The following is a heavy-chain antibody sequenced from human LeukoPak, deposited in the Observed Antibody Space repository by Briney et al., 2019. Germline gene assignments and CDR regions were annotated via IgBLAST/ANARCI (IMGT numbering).Heavy chain of an antibody. CDR2: IYHSGST. V-gene: IGHV4-38-2*02. CDR3: ARGGYYGSGNDFRFDP. Sequence: SETLSLTCTVSGYSISSGFYWGWIRQPPGKGLECIGSIYHSGSTYYNPSLKRRGTISVDTSKNPFSLKLTSVTAADTAVYFCARGGYYGSGNDFRFDPWGQGTLVTVSS. D-gene: IGHD3-10*01. J-gene: IGHJ5*02. CDR1: GYSISSGFY.